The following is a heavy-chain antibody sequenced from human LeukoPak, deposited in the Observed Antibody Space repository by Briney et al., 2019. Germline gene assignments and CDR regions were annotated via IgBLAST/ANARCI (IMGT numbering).Heavy chain of an antibody. Sequence: SETLSLTCAVSGYSISSGYYWGWIRQPPGKGLEWIGSIYHSGSTYYNPSLKSRVTIPVDTSKNQSSLKLSSVTAADTAVYYCARPRLQLGWFDPWGQGTLVTVSS. CDR1: GYSISSGYY. D-gene: IGHD4-11*01. J-gene: IGHJ5*02. CDR2: IYHSGST. CDR3: ARPRLQLGWFDP. V-gene: IGHV4-38-2*01.